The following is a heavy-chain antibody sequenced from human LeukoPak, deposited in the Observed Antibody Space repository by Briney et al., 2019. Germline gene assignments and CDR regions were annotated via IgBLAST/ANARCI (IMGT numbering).Heavy chain of an antibody. V-gene: IGHV5-51*01. CDR2: IYPGDSDT. CDR3: ARAGDYGDYDPNWFDP. Sequence: GESLKISCKGSGYSFTSNWIGWVRQMPGKGLEWMGIIYPGDSDTRYSPSFQGQVTISADKSISTAYLQWSSLKASDTAMYYCARAGDYGDYDPNWFDPWGQGTLVTVSS. D-gene: IGHD4-17*01. CDR1: GYSFTSNW. J-gene: IGHJ5*02.